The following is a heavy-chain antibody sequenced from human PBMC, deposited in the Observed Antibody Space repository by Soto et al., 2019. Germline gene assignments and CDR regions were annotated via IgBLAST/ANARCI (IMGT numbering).Heavy chain of an antibody. CDR2: IYYSGST. J-gene: IGHJ6*02. CDR1: GGPISSGSYY. V-gene: IGHV4-31*03. CDR3: ARDYPSGQYYYGMDV. Sequence: KLPETLSRTCTVSGGPISSGSYYWSWIRQHPGKGLEWIGYIYYSGSTYYNPSLKSRVTISVDTSKNQCSLKLNYVTAADTAVYYCARDYPSGQYYYGMDVWGQGTTFTVSS.